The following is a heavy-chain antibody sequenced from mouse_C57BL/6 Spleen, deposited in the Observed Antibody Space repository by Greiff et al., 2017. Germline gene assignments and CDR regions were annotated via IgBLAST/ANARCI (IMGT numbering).Heavy chain of an antibody. Sequence: QVQLQQPGAELVMPGASVKLSCKASGYTFTSYWMHWVKQRPGQGLEWIGEIDPSDSYTNYNQKFKGKSTLTVDKSSSTAYMRLSSLTSEDSAVYYCAGSRVVGGPFAYWGQGTLVTVSA. CDR2: IDPSDSYT. V-gene: IGHV1-69*01. CDR3: AGSRVVGGPFAY. D-gene: IGHD1-1*01. J-gene: IGHJ3*01. CDR1: GYTFTSYW.